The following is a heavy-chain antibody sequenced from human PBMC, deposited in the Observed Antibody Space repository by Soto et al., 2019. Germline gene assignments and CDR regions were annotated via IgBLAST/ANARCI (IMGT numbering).Heavy chain of an antibody. CDR3: ARNVRYYIDY. CDR2: TYHSGIT. CDR1: GGSISSGNW. V-gene: IGHV4-4*02. Sequence: SESLSLTCAVSGGSISSGNWWSWVRQSPGKELEWIGETYHSGITNYNPSLKSRVTISVDNSENQLSLSLNSVTAADTAVYYCARNVRYYIDYWGQGTLVTVS. J-gene: IGHJ4*02.